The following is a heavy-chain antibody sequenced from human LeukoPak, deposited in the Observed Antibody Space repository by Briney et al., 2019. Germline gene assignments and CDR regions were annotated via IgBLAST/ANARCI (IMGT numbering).Heavy chain of an antibody. CDR3: ARVNYYGSGSYFRWFDP. V-gene: IGHV3-53*04. CDR2: IYSGGST. Sequence: GGSLRLSCAASGFTVSSNYMSWVRQAPGKGLEWVSVIYSGGSTYYADSVKGRFTISRHNSKNTLYLQMNSLRAEDTAVYYCARVNYYGSGSYFRWFDPWGQGTLVTVSS. CDR1: GFTVSSNY. J-gene: IGHJ5*02. D-gene: IGHD3-10*01.